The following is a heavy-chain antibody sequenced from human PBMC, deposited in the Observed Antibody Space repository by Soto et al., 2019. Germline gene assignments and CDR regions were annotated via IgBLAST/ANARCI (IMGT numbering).Heavy chain of an antibody. CDR1: GFTFNAYS. Sequence: DVQLLESGGRLVQPGGSLRLSCAASGFTFNAYSLSWVRQAPGKGLEWVSAISTTGGSTYYADSVKGRFTISGDNSQNTLSLQMNSLRAEDTAVYYCARPDGATYNFRYWGQGTLVTVSS. J-gene: IGHJ4*02. CDR3: ARPDGATYNFRY. CDR2: ISTTGGST. D-gene: IGHD1-1*01. V-gene: IGHV3-23*01.